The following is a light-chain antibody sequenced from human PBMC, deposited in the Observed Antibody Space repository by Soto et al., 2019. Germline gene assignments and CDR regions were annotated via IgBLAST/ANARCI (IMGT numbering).Light chain of an antibody. CDR3: CSYAGSYV. J-gene: IGLJ1*01. Sequence: QSALTQPRSVSASPGQSVTISCTRTRSDVGGYNYVSWYQHHPGKAPKLLIFDVSQRPSGVPDRFSGSKSGNTASLTISGLQADDEADYYCCSYAGSYVFGTGTKLTVL. CDR2: DVS. V-gene: IGLV2-11*01. CDR1: RSDVGGYNY.